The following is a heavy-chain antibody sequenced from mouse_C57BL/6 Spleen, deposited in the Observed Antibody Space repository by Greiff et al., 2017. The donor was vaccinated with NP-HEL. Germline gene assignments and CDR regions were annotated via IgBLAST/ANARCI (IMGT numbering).Heavy chain of an antibody. CDR2: IYPSDSET. D-gene: IGHD2-3*01. CDR1: GYTFTSYW. Sequence: QVQLQQPGAELVRPGSSVKLSCKASGYTFTSYWMDWVKQRPGQGLEWIGNIYPSDSETHYNQKFKDKATLTVDKSSSTAYMQLSSLTSEDSAVYYCARGGDDGDYRGYWGQGTTLTVSS. CDR3: ARGGDDGDYRGY. V-gene: IGHV1-61*01. J-gene: IGHJ2*01.